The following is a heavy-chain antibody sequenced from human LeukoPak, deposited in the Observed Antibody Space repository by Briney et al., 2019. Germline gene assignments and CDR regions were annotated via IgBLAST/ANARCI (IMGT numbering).Heavy chain of an antibody. CDR1: GFTFDDYA. Sequence: PGGSLRLSCAASGFTFDDYAMHWVRQAPGKGLEWVSLISGDGGSTYYADSVKGRFTISRDNSKNSLYLQMNSLRTEHPALYYCAKVPCGGDCYPEEYYFDYWGQGTLVTVSS. CDR2: ISGDGGST. J-gene: IGHJ4*02. D-gene: IGHD2-21*02. CDR3: AKVPCGGDCYPEEYYFDY. V-gene: IGHV3-43*02.